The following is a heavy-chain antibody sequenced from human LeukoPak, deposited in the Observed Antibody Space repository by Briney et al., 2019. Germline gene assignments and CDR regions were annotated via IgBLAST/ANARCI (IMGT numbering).Heavy chain of an antibody. CDR1: GGSISSSSYY. V-gene: IGHV4-39*01. CDR3: AIGGSSGYSLLYYFDY. D-gene: IGHD3-22*01. J-gene: IGHJ4*02. CDR2: IYYSGST. Sequence: SETLSLTCTVSGGSISSSSYYWDWIRQPPGKGLEWIGSIYYSGSTYYNPSLKSRVTISVDTSKNQFSLKLSSVTAADTAVYYCAIGGSSGYSLLYYFDYWGQGTLVTVSS.